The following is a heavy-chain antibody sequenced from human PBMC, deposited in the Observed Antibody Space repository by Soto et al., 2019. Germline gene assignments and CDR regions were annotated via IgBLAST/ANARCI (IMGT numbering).Heavy chain of an antibody. CDR3: ARISSSGYYYYGMDV. CDR1: GGSFSGYY. J-gene: IGHJ6*02. D-gene: IGHD6-6*01. CDR2: INHSGST. V-gene: IGHV4-34*01. Sequence: SETLSLTCAVYGGSFSGYYWSWIRQPPGKGLEWIGEINHSGSTNYNPSLKSRVTISVDTSKNQFSLKLSSVTAADTAVYYCARISSSGYYYYGMDVWGQATTVTVS.